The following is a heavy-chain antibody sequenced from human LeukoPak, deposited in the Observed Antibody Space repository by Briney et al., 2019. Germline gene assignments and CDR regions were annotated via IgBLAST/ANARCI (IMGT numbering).Heavy chain of an antibody. Sequence: GGSLRLSCAASGFTFSSYEMNWVRQAPGKGLEWVSYISSSGSTIYYADSVKGRFTISRDNAKNSLYLQMSSLRAEDTAVYYCARHSIAAAGLLYYYYYMDVWGKGTTVTVSS. CDR3: ARHSIAAAGLLYYYYYMDV. J-gene: IGHJ6*03. V-gene: IGHV3-48*03. CDR2: ISSSGSTI. CDR1: GFTFSSYE. D-gene: IGHD6-13*01.